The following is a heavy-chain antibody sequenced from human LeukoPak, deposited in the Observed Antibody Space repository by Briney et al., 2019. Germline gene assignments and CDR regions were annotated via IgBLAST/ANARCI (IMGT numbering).Heavy chain of an antibody. V-gene: IGHV3-21*01. J-gene: IGHJ4*02. CDR3: ARDRLYYYDSSGYMDYFDY. D-gene: IGHD3-22*01. CDR1: GFTVSSNY. Sequence: PGGSLRLSCAASGFTVSSNYMSWVRQAPGKGLEWVSSISSSSSYIYYADSVKGRFTISRDNAKNSLYLQMNSLRAEDTAVYYCARDRLYYYDSSGYMDYFDYWGQGTLVTVSS. CDR2: ISSSSSYI.